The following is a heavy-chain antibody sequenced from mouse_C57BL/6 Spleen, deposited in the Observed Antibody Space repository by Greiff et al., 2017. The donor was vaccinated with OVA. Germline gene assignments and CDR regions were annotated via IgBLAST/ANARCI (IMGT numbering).Heavy chain of an antibody. J-gene: IGHJ2*01. V-gene: IGHV2-9-1*01. CDR3: ARSYGNYYYFDY. D-gene: IGHD2-1*01. Sequence: VQGVESGPGLVAPSQSLSITCTVSGFSLTSYAISWVRQPPGKGLEWLGVLWTGGGTNYNSALKYRLSISKDNSKSQVFLKMNSLQTDDTARYYCARSYGNYYYFDYWGQGTTLTVSS. CDR2: LWTGGGT. CDR1: GFSLTSYA.